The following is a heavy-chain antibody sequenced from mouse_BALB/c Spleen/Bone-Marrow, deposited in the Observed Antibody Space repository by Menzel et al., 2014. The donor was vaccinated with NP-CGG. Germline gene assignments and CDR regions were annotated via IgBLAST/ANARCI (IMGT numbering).Heavy chain of an antibody. CDR2: INPSTTYS. D-gene: IGHD2-14*01. CDR1: GYTFTSYW. V-gene: IGHV1-7*01. Sequence: VMLVESGAELAKPGASVKMSCKASGYTFTSYWMHWVKPRPGQGLEWIGYINPSTTYSACNQKFKDKATLTADKSSSTAYMQLNSLTSEDSAVYYCALYYRYDYFDYWGQGTTLTVSS. J-gene: IGHJ2*01. CDR3: ALYYRYDYFDY.